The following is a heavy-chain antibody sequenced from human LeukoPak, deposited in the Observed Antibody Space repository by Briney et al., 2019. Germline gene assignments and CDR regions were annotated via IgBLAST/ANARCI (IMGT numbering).Heavy chain of an antibody. V-gene: IGHV1-24*01. Sequence: ASVKVSCKVSGYTLTELSMHWVRQAPGKGLEWMGGFDPEDGETIYAQKFQGRVTMTEDTSTDTAYMELSSLRSEDTAVYYCATSLQYCGGDCYSLFDYWGQGTLVTVSS. J-gene: IGHJ4*02. CDR3: ATSLQYCGGDCYSLFDY. CDR2: FDPEDGET. D-gene: IGHD2-21*02. CDR1: GYTLTELS.